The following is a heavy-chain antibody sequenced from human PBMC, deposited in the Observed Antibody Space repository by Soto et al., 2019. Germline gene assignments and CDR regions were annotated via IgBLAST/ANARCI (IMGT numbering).Heavy chain of an antibody. D-gene: IGHD6-13*01. V-gene: IGHV3-53*01. J-gene: IGHJ4*02. Sequence: GGSLRFSCAASGFTVSSSYMSWVRQAPGKGLEWVSVIFSGGSTYYADAVKGRFAISRDNSKNTLDLQMNSLRAEDTAVYYCTRDLPGYGSSWPREWGQGTLVTVSS. CDR1: GFTVSSSY. CDR3: TRDLPGYGSSWPRE. CDR2: IFSGGST.